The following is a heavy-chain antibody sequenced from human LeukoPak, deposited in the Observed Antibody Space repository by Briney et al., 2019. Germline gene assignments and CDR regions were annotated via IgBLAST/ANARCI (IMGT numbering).Heavy chain of an antibody. CDR3: ARDGRLSMIVVVADGYFDY. V-gene: IGHV3-21*01. J-gene: IGHJ4*02. CDR1: GFTFSSYS. Sequence: PGGPLRLSCAASGFTFSSYSMDWVRQAPGKGLEWVSCISSSSYIYYADSVKGRFTISRDNAKNSLYLQMNSLRAEDTAVYYCARDGRLSMIVVVADGYFDYWGQGTLVTVSS. CDR2: ISSSSYI. D-gene: IGHD3-22*01.